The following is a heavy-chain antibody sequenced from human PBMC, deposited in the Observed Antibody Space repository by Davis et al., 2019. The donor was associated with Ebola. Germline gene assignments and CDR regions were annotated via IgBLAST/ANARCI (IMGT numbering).Heavy chain of an antibody. CDR1: GYTFTGYY. J-gene: IGHJ6*03. V-gene: IGHV1-2*02. CDR3: ARGALLWFGESPYYYMDV. CDR2: INPNSGGT. D-gene: IGHD3-10*01. Sequence: ASVKVSCKASGYTFTGYYMHWVRQAPGQGLEWMGWINPNSGGTNYAQKFQGRVTMTRDTSISTAYMELSRLRSDDTAVYYCARGALLWFGESPYYYMDVWGKGTTVTVSS.